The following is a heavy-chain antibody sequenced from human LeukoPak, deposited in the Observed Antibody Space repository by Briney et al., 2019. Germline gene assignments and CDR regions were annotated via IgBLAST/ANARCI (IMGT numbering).Heavy chain of an antibody. V-gene: IGHV4-59*12. Sequence: SETLSLTCTVSGGSISSYYWSWIRQPPGKGLEWIGYIYYSGSTNYNPSLKSRVTISVDASKNQFSLKLSSVTAADTAVYYCARGETRITIFGVVINKGYYYYYMDVWGKGTTVTVSS. D-gene: IGHD3-3*01. CDR1: GGSISSYY. CDR2: IYYSGST. J-gene: IGHJ6*03. CDR3: ARGETRITIFGVVINKGYYYYYMDV.